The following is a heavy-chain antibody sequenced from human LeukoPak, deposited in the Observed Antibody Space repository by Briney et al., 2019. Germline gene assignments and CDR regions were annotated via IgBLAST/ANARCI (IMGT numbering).Heavy chain of an antibody. J-gene: IGHJ4*02. Sequence: GGSLRLSCAASGFPFSGTAMHWARQPPGKGLEWVAVISSEGSNKYYGDSVKGRFTISRDNSNNTLYLQMNGLRGEDTAVYYCARPIAAAGTSCFDYWGQGTLVTVSS. V-gene: IGHV3-30*04. CDR1: GFPFSGTA. CDR2: ISSEGSNK. D-gene: IGHD6-13*01. CDR3: ARPIAAAGTSCFDY.